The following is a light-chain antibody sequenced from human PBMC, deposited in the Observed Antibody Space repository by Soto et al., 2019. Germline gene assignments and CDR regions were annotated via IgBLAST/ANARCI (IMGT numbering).Light chain of an antibody. V-gene: IGLV2-14*01. CDR3: SSYTSSSTL. CDR1: SSDVGGYNY. J-gene: IGLJ1*01. Sequence: QSGLTQPASVSGSPGQSITISCTGTSSDVGGYNYDSWYQQHPGKAPKLMIYAVTDRPSGVSSRFSGSKSGNTASLTISGLQAEDEADYYCSSYTSSSTLFGTGTKVTVL. CDR2: AVT.